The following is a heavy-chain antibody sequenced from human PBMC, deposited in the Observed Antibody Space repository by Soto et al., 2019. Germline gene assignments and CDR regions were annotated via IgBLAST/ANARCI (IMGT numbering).Heavy chain of an antibody. CDR3: ATDLVVARYYYYGMDV. D-gene: IGHD2-15*01. J-gene: IGHJ6*02. CDR2: FDPEDGET. Sequence: ASVKVSCKVSGYTLTELSMHWVRQAPGKGLEWMGGFDPEDGETIYAQKFQGRVTMTEDTSTDTAYMELSSLRSEDTAVYYCATDLVVARYYYYGMDVWGQATTVTVSS. V-gene: IGHV1-24*01. CDR1: GYTLTELS.